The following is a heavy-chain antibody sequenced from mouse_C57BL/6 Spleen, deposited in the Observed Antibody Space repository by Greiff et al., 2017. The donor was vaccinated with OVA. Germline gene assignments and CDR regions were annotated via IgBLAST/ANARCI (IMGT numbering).Heavy chain of an antibody. J-gene: IGHJ4*01. CDR1: GYTFTSYW. V-gene: IGHV1-69*01. CDR3: ARWEGDQGAMDY. CDR2: IDPSDSYT. D-gene: IGHD3-3*01. Sequence: QVQLQQPGAELVMPGASVKLSCKASGYTFTSYWMHWVKQRPGPGLEWIGEIDPSDSYTNYNQKFKGKSTLTVDKSSSTAYMQLSSLTSEDSAVYYCARWEGDQGAMDYWGQGTSVTVSS.